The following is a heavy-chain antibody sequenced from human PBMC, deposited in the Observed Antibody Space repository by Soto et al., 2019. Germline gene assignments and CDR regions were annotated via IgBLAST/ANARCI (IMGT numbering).Heavy chain of an antibody. J-gene: IGHJ6*02. CDR3: ARVVAAISGYYYGMDV. CDR2: INHSGST. D-gene: IGHD2-15*01. Sequence: LSLTCAVYGGSFSGYYWSWIRQPPGKGLEWIGEINHSGSTNYNPSLKSRVTISVDTSKNQFSLKLSSVTAADTAVYYCARVVAAISGYYYGMDVWGQGTTVTVSS. CDR1: GGSFSGYY. V-gene: IGHV4-34*01.